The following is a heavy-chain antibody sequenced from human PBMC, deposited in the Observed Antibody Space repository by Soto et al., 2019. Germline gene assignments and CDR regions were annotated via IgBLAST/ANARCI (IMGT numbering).Heavy chain of an antibody. V-gene: IGHV4-30-4*01. CDR1: VGSISSGDYY. J-gene: IGHJ4*02. D-gene: IGHD3-10*01. CDR2: IYYSGST. CDR3: ARELYGAGGYYNDPGY. Sequence: PSETLSLTCTVSVGSISSGDYYWSWIRQPPGKGLEWIGYIYYSGSTYYNPSLKSRVTISVDTSKNQFSLKLSSVTAADTAVYYCARELYGAGGYYNDPGYWGQGTLVTVSS.